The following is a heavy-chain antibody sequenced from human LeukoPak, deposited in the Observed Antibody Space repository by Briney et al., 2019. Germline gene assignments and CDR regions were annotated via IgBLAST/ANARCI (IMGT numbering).Heavy chain of an antibody. CDR2: TDWDDDK. Sequence: ESGPTLVQPTQTLMLTGTFSGFSLSTSGVGVGWIRQPPGKALECLALTDWDDDKRYSPSLKSRLTITKNTSKHQVVLTMTNMDPVDTATYYCAHRRGGRGRSSGWYWFDPWGQGTLVTVSS. D-gene: IGHD6-19*01. J-gene: IGHJ5*02. V-gene: IGHV2-5*02. CDR1: GFSLSTSGVG. CDR3: AHRRGGRGRSSGWYWFDP.